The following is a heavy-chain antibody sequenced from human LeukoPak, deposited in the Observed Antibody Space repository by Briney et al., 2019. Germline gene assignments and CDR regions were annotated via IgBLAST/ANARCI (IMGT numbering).Heavy chain of an antibody. CDR3: AKGSGLLWFGESKYYFDY. Sequence: GGSLRLSCAASGFTFSSYAMSWVRQAPGKGPEWVSAISGSGGSTYYADSVKGRCTISRDNSKNTLYLQMNSLRAEDTAVYYCAKGSGLLWFGESKYYFDYWGQGTLVTVSS. CDR1: GFTFSSYA. D-gene: IGHD3-10*01. J-gene: IGHJ4*02. CDR2: ISGSGGST. V-gene: IGHV3-23*01.